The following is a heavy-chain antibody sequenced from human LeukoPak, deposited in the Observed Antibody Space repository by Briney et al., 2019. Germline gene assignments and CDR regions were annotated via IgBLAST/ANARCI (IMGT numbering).Heavy chain of an antibody. CDR3: ARRGRDGYNFWFDY. Sequence: SETPSLTCTVSGGSISSYYWSWIRQPPGKGLEWIGYIYTSGSTNYNPSLKSRVTISVDTSKNQFSLKLSSVTAADTAVYYCARRGRDGYNFWFDYWGQGTLVTVSS. V-gene: IGHV4-4*09. J-gene: IGHJ4*02. D-gene: IGHD5-24*01. CDR1: GGSISSYY. CDR2: IYTSGST.